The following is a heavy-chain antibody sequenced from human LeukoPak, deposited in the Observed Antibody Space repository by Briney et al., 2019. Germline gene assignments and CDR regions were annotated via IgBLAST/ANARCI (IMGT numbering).Heavy chain of an antibody. J-gene: IGHJ1*01. CDR2: IKQDGSEK. CDR1: GFTFSSYA. Sequence: GGSLRLSCAASGFTFSSYAMSWVRQAPGKGLEWVANIKQDGSEKYYVDSVKGRFTISRDNAKNSLYLQMNSLRAEDTAVYYCARDGVGYYYDSSGYPAEYFQHWGQGTLVTVSS. V-gene: IGHV3-7*01. D-gene: IGHD3-22*01. CDR3: ARDGVGYYYDSSGYPAEYFQH.